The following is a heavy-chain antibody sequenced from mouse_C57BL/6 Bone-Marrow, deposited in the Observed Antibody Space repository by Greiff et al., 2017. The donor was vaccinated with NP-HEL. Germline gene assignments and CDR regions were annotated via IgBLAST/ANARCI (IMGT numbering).Heavy chain of an antibody. CDR1: GYTFTDYY. V-gene: IGHV1-19*01. CDR3: ARALRVYFDY. D-gene: IGHD3-3*01. J-gene: IGHJ2*01. Sequence: VQLQQSGPVLVKPGASVKMSCKASGYTFTDYYMNWVKQSHGKSLEWIGVINPYNGGTSYNQKFKGKATLTVDKSSSTAYMELNSLTSEDSEVYYSARALRVYFDYWGQGTTLTVSS. CDR2: INPYNGGT.